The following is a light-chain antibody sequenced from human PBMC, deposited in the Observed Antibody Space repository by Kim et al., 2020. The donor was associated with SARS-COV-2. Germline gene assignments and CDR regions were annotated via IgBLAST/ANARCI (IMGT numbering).Light chain of an antibody. V-gene: IGLV2-14*03. J-gene: IGLJ3*02. CDR2: DVS. CDR3: SSYTSSSNWV. Sequence: QSIAISCTGTSSDVGGYNYVSWYQQHPGKAPKPMIYDVSNRPSGVSNRFSGSKSGNTASLTISGLQAEDEADYYCSSYTSSSNWVFGGGTQLTVL. CDR1: SSDVGGYNY.